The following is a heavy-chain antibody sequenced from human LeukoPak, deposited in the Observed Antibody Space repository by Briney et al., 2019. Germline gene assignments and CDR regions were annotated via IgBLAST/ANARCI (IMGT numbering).Heavy chain of an antibody. Sequence: PSETLSLTCTVSGGSISSSNFYWGWIRQPPGKGLEWIGTISYSGSTFYSPSLKSRITISVDTSKNQFSLKLNSVTAADTAVYYCARRGVVVAATLSRSWYFDYWGQGTLVTVSS. CDR2: ISYSGST. D-gene: IGHD2-15*01. J-gene: IGHJ4*02. CDR3: ARRGVVVAATLSRSWYFDY. V-gene: IGHV4-39*01. CDR1: GGSISSSNFY.